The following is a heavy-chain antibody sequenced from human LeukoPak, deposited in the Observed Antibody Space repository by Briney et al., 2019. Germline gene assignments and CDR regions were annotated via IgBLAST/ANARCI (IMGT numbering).Heavy chain of an antibody. J-gene: IGHJ4*02. CDR3: ARRVLEWLLFDY. CDR1: GGSISSSSSY. CDR2: IYYSGST. D-gene: IGHD3-3*01. V-gene: IGHV4-30-4*08. Sequence: SETLSLTCTVSGGSISSSSSYWGWIRQPPGKGLEWIGYIYYSGSTYYNPSLKSRVTISVDTSKNQFSLKLSSVTAADTAVYYCARRVLEWLLFDYWGQGTLVTVSS.